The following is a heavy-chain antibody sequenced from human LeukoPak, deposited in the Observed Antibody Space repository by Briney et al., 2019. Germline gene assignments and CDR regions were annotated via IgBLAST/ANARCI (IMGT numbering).Heavy chain of an antibody. CDR1: GYSISSGYY. D-gene: IGHD1-26*01. J-gene: IGHJ1*01. Sequence: PSETLSLTCAVSGYSISSGYYWGWIRPSPGKGLEWIGSIYHSGSTYYNPSPKSRVTISVDTSKNHFSLRLSSVTAADTAVYYCARRSGSYRAGAEYFQHWGQGTLVTVSS. CDR3: ARRSGSYRAGAEYFQH. V-gene: IGHV4-38-2*01. CDR2: IYHSGST.